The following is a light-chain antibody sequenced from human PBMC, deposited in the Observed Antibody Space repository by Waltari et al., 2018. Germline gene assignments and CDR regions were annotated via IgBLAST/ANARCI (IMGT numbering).Light chain of an antibody. Sequence: IQLTQSPSSLSASVGDRLTIHCRASQGVNVYLAWYQQKPGKAPKLLIYAASTLQSGVSSRFSGSGSGTDFTLTINSLQPEDIATYYCQQFNASPRTFGQGTNVEIK. CDR3: QQFNASPRT. V-gene: IGKV1-9*01. J-gene: IGKJ1*01. CDR1: QGVNVY. CDR2: AAS.